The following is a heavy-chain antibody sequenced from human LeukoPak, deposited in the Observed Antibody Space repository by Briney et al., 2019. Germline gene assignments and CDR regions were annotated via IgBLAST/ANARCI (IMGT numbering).Heavy chain of an antibody. V-gene: IGHV3-21*01. CDR3: ARDQYGSGSYSRLDY. CDR2: ISSSSHYI. D-gene: IGHD3-10*01. Sequence: GESLRLSCAASGLTFSTYSMNWVRQAPGKGLEWVSSISSSSHYIYYADSVKGRFTISRDNAKNSLYLQMNSLRAEDTAAYYCARDQYGSGSYSRLDYWGQGTLVTVSS. CDR1: GLTFSTYS. J-gene: IGHJ4*02.